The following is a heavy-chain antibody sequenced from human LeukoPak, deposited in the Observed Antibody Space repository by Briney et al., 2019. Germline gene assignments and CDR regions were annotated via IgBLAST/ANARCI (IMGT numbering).Heavy chain of an antibody. D-gene: IGHD3-22*01. Sequence: EGSLRLSCAASGFTFSTNYMSWVRQAAGEGLEWVSVIYSGGSPYYAGSVKGRFTISRDNSKNTLYLQMNSLRAEDTAVYYCARDLNYYDSSGYGHWGQGTLVTVSS. J-gene: IGHJ4*02. V-gene: IGHV3-53*01. CDR1: GFTFSTNY. CDR3: ARDLNYYDSSGYGH. CDR2: IYSGGSP.